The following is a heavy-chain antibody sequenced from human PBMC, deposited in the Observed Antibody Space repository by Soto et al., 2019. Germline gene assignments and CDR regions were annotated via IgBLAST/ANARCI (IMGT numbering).Heavy chain of an antibody. V-gene: IGHV3-30*18. Sequence: PGGSLRLSCAASGFTFSSYVIHWVRQAPGKGLEWVAVIYSDGTYKNYIDSVKGRFTISRDNSKNTLYLQMNSLRAEDTAVYYCAKETYSGPLDYWGQGTLVTVSS. CDR2: IYSDGTYK. J-gene: IGHJ4*02. CDR1: GFTFSSYV. D-gene: IGHD2-15*01. CDR3: AKETYSGPLDY.